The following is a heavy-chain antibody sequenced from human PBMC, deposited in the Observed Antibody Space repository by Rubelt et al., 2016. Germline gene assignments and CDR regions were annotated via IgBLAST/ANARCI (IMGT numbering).Heavy chain of an antibody. V-gene: IGHV1-2*02. CDR2: INPKSGGP. J-gene: IGHJ5*02. CDR3: ARDLISTPTGALDL. Sequence: QVQLVQSGAEVKKPGASVEVSCKAPGYTFTDYQVHWLRQAPGQGLEWIGWINPKSGGPNYAQKFQGRVTMTRDTSIRTAYMELGTLRSDDTAVYYCARDLISTPTGALDLWGQGTRVTVSS. D-gene: IGHD1-14*01. CDR1: GYTFTDYQ.